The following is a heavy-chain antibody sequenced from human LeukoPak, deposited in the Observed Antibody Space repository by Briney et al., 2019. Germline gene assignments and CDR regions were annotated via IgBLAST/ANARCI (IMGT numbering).Heavy chain of an antibody. CDR1: GFTFSSYS. Sequence: GGSLRLSCAASGFTFSSYSMNWVRQAPGKGLAWVSSISSSSSYIYYADSVKGRFTISRDNAKNSLYLQMNSLRAEDTAVYYCARDRYDSSGYTGYYFDYWGQGTLVTVSS. V-gene: IGHV3-21*01. CDR2: ISSSSSYI. J-gene: IGHJ4*02. CDR3: ARDRYDSSGYTGYYFDY. D-gene: IGHD3-22*01.